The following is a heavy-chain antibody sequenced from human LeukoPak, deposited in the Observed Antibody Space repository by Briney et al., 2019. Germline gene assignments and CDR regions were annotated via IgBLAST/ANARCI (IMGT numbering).Heavy chain of an antibody. CDR1: GGSISSYY. CDR3: ARGSRSLGVTTVPRGFDY. V-gene: IGHV4-59*01. CDR2: IYYSGST. D-gene: IGHD4-17*01. J-gene: IGHJ4*02. Sequence: SETLSLTCTVSGGSISSYYWSWIRQPPGKGLEWIGYIYYSGSTNYNPSLNSRVTMSVDTSKNQFSLKLSSVTAADTAVYYCARGSRSLGVTTVPRGFDYWGQGTLVTVSS.